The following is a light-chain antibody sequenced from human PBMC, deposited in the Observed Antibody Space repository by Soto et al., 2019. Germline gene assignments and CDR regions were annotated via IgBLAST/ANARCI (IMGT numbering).Light chain of an antibody. V-gene: IGLV2-8*01. CDR1: SSDVGAYNY. J-gene: IGLJ1*01. CDR3: SSYAGSNNYV. Sequence: QSALTQPPSASGSPGQSVTISCTGTSSDVGAYNYLSWYQQHPGKSPKLMIYEVSKRPSGVTDRFSGSKSGNTASLTVSGLQAEDEADYYCSSYAGSNNYVFGTGTKLTVL. CDR2: EVS.